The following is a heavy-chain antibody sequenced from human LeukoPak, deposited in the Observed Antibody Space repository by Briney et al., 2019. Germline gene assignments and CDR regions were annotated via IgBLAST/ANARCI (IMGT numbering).Heavy chain of an antibody. CDR2: ISNSGSTI. Sequence: GGSLRLSCAASGFTFSDYYMSWIRQAPGKGLEWISYISNSGSTIYYADSVKGRFTISRDNTKNSLYLQMISLRAEDTAVYYCARGHYYYGSGSYSRDPFDIWGQGTTVTVSS. J-gene: IGHJ3*02. CDR1: GFTFSDYY. CDR3: ARGHYYYGSGSYSRDPFDI. V-gene: IGHV3-11*01. D-gene: IGHD3-10*01.